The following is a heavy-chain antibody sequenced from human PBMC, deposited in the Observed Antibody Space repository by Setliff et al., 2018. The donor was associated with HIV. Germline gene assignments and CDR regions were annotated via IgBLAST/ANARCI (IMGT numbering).Heavy chain of an antibody. D-gene: IGHD1-1*01. J-gene: IGHJ4*02. CDR1: GYTSTDYF. CDR2: ISPDNANT. CDR3: ARQLSNSFDY. V-gene: IGHV1-2*02. Sequence: GASVKVSCKSSGYTSTDYFIHWVRQAPGQGLEWMGWISPDNANTRISQRFRGSVTMTRDRSINTAYMELSGLTSDDTAVYYCARQLSNSFDYWGQGALVTVS.